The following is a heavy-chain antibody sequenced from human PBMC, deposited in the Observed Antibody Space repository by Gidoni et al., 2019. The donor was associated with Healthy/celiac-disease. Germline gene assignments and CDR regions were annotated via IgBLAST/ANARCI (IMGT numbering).Heavy chain of an antibody. J-gene: IGHJ5*02. CDR3: ARRWKGNVARGINWFDP. Sequence: QVQLQQWGAGLLKPSETLSLTCAVYGGSFSGYYWSWIRQPPGKGLEWIGEINHSGSTNYNPSLKSRVTISVDTSKNQFSLKLSSVTAADTAVYYCARRWKGNVARGINWFDPWGQGTLVTVSS. CDR2: INHSGST. D-gene: IGHD3-16*01. CDR1: GGSFSGYY. V-gene: IGHV4-34*01.